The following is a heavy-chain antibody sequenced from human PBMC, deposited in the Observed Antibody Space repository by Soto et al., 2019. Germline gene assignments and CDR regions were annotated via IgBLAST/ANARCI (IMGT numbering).Heavy chain of an antibody. CDR3: ARGGSGWKALNYFDS. Sequence: SETLSLTCIVSGGSIDNNGYSWTWIRQRPGGGLEWLGSNNYRADTYYTPSLKSRITISLDTSQNHFSLWLTSVTAADTGIYYCARGGSGWKALNYFDSWGQGILVPVSS. CDR2: NNYRADT. V-gene: IGHV4-31*03. J-gene: IGHJ4*02. CDR1: GGSIDNNGYS. D-gene: IGHD6-19*01.